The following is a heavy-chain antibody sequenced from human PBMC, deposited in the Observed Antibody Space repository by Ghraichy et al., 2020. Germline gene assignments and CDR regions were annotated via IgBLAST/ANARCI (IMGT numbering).Heavy chain of an antibody. CDR3: ARDPRVGAATTTYFHGSDV. V-gene: IGHV1-2*06. J-gene: IGHJ6*02. Sequence: ASVKVSCKASGDTFTAYYFHWVRQAPGEGLEWMGRINPNNGDTIYAQKFRGRVTMTWDASISTAYMELSSLRSDDTAVYFCARDPRVGAATTTYFHGSDVWGQGSTVAVSS. CDR1: GDTFTAYY. D-gene: IGHD1-26*01. CDR2: INPNNGDT.